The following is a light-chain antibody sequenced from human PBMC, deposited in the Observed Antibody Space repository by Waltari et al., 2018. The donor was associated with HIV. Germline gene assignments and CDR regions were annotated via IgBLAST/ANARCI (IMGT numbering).Light chain of an antibody. Sequence: TVMTQFPGTLSVSQGEIAPPSCRASQSVNTNLAWYQQKPGQAPRLLIYDSSTRATDIPARFSGSGSGTEFTLTISSLQSEDFALYYCQQYDNWPLTFGGGTKVEIK. CDR3: QQYDNWPLT. CDR2: DSS. CDR1: QSVNTN. J-gene: IGKJ4*01. V-gene: IGKV3-15*01.